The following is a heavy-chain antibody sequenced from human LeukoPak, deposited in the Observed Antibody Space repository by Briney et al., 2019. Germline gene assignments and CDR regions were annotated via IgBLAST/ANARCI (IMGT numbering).Heavy chain of an antibody. V-gene: IGHV3-7*01. J-gene: IGHJ5*02. CDR3: ARFIDGDYVYSDWFDP. Sequence: RGSLRLSCAASGFTFSSYWMSWVRQAPGKGLEWVANIKQDGSEKYYVDSVKGRFTISRDNAKNSLYLQMNSLRAEDTAVYYCARFIDGDYVYSDWFDPWGQGTLVTVSS. CDR1: GFTFSSYW. D-gene: IGHD4-17*01. CDR2: IKQDGSEK.